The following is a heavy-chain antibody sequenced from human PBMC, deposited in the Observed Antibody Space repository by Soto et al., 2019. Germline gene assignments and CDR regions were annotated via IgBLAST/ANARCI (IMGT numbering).Heavy chain of an antibody. CDR1: GYTFTSYG. D-gene: IGHD4-17*01. CDR3: ARLWGYGDYGEMGS. V-gene: IGHV1-18*01. J-gene: IGHJ5*02. CDR2: ISAYNGNT. Sequence: QVQLVQSGAEVKKPGASVKVSCKASGYTFTSYGISWVRQAPGQGLEWMGWISAYNGNTNYAQKLQGRVTMITDTPTSTAYLELRRLRSDDTAVYYCARLWGYGDYGEMGSWGQVTLGTVSS.